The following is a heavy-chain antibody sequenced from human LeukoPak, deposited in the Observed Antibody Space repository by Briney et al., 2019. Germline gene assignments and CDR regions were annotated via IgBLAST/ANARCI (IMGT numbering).Heavy chain of an antibody. Sequence: PSETLSLTCTVSGGSISSYYWSWIRQPPGKGLEWIGYIYYSGSTNYNPSLKSRVTISVDTSKSQFSLKLSSVTAADTAVYYCARLDDYGDYFDYWGQGTLVTVSS. V-gene: IGHV4-59*08. CDR2: IYYSGST. D-gene: IGHD4-17*01. CDR3: ARLDDYGDYFDY. J-gene: IGHJ4*02. CDR1: GGSISSYY.